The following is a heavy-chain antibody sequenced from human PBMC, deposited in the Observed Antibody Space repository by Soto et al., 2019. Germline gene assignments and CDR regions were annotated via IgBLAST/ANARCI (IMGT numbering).Heavy chain of an antibody. CDR1: GFTFSSYN. Sequence: EGQLVESGGGLVQPGGSLRLPCAASGFTFSSYNMNWVRQAPGKGLEWISDISLSSSTIFYTYSVKGRFTISRDNAKNSLYLKMNSQRAEDKAVYYCARDSRTYYYYMDVWGKGPTVTVSS. CDR3: ARDSRTYYYYMDV. J-gene: IGHJ6*03. CDR2: ISLSSSTI. V-gene: IGHV3-48*01.